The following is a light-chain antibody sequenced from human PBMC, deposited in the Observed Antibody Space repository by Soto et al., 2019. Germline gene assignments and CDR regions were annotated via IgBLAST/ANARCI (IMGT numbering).Light chain of an antibody. CDR3: QPYHSDWT. Sequence: QLTQFPSTLSASVGDRVTITGRASQNISSRWAWFQQKPGKAPKLPIYDASNLESGVPHRFSGSGSGTEFTRTLSSLQIDDFSTYYCQPYHSDWTFGQGTKVE. J-gene: IGKJ1*01. V-gene: IGKV1-5*01. CDR1: QNISSR. CDR2: DAS.